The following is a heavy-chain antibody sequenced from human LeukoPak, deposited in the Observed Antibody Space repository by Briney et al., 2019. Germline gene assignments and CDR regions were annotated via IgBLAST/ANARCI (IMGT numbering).Heavy chain of an antibody. CDR1: GFTFRTYG. Sequence: GGSLRLSCAASGFTFRTYGMHWARQAPDKGLEWVAVISYDGSKIYYADSVRGRFTISRDNSKNTLYLQMNSLRVEDTAVYYCARDLGAFGVVIAPNGMDGWGHGTTVTVSS. CDR2: ISYDGSKI. V-gene: IGHV3-30*03. J-gene: IGHJ6*02. D-gene: IGHD3-3*01. CDR3: ARDLGAFGVVIAPNGMDG.